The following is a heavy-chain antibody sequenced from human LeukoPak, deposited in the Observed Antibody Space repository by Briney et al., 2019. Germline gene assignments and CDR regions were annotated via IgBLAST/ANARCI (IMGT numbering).Heavy chain of an antibody. CDR2: IYYSGST. D-gene: IGHD6-13*01. Sequence: PSETLSLTCTVSGGSFSSGSYYWSWIRQPPGKGLEWIGYIYYSGSTNYNPSLKSRVTISVDTFKNQFSLKLSSVTAADTAVYYCATGYSSSCLDYWGQGTLVTVSS. CDR3: ATGYSSSCLDY. V-gene: IGHV4-61*01. J-gene: IGHJ4*02. CDR1: GGSFSSGSYY.